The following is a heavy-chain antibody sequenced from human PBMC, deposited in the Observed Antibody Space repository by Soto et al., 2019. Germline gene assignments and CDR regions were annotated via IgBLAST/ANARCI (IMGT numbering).Heavy chain of an antibody. CDR3: ARDLLRGATVSSDY. V-gene: IGHV1-69*01. J-gene: IGHJ4*02. CDR1: GGTFSSYA. CDR2: IIPIFGTA. Sequence: QVQLVQSGAEVKKPGSSVKVSCKASGGTFSSYAISWVRQAPGQGLEWMGGIIPIFGTANYAQKFQGRVTITADDSTSTAYMELSSLRSEDTAVYYCARDLLRGATVSSDYWGQGTLVTVSS. D-gene: IGHD6-6*01.